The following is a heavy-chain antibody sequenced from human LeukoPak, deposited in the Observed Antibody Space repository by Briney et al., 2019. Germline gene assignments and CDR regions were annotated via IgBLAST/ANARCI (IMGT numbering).Heavy chain of an antibody. CDR1: GLTVTDNY. Sequence: PGGSLRLSCAASGLTVTDNYFSWVRQAPGKGLKWVSVIFPDGRTYHADSVKGRFTISRDRPKNTLLLQMNSLRADDTALYHCARTNTVYGDFGYWGQGILVTVSS. D-gene: IGHD2/OR15-2a*01. CDR3: ARTNTVYGDFGY. J-gene: IGHJ4*02. V-gene: IGHV3-53*01. CDR2: IFPDGRT.